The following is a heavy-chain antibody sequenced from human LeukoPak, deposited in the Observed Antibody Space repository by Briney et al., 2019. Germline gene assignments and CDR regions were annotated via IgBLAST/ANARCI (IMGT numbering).Heavy chain of an antibody. CDR1: DASFSSHY. Sequence: PSDTRSLTCAVSDASFSSHYWTWIRQPPGRGLEWIGYISYIGTTNSNPSLKSRVTISIDTSKNQFSLKLSSVTAADTAVYYCARDLVTVTKGFDIWGQGTMVSVSS. CDR3: ARDLVTVTKGFDI. D-gene: IGHD4-17*01. V-gene: IGHV4-59*11. CDR2: ISYIGTT. J-gene: IGHJ3*02.